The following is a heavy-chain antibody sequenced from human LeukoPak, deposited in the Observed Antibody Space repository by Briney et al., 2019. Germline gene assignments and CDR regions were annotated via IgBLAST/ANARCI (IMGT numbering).Heavy chain of an antibody. Sequence: GRSLRLSCAASGFTFDDYAMHWVRQAPGKGLEWVSGISWNSGSIGYADSVKGRFTISRDNAKNSLYLQMNSLRAEDTALYYCAKDTGATTFHDFDYWGQGTLVTVSS. CDR1: GFTFDDYA. CDR3: AKDTGATTFHDFDY. D-gene: IGHD1-26*01. J-gene: IGHJ4*02. V-gene: IGHV3-9*01. CDR2: ISWNSGSI.